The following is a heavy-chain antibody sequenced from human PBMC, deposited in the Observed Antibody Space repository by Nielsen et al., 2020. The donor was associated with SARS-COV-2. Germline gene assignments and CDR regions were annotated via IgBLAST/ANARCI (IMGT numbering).Heavy chain of an antibody. V-gene: IGHV1-18*01. CDR3: ARWRTYGNGWDF. Sequence: APVKVSCKASGYTFSNFGLSWVRQAPGRGLEWIGWISGFNGNTNYLQKFKGRVTMTTHSSTGTVYMELRSLRADDTAIYYCARWRTYGNGWDFWGQGTLVTVSS. CDR2: ISGFNGNT. D-gene: IGHD6-19*01. J-gene: IGHJ4*02. CDR1: GYTFSNFG.